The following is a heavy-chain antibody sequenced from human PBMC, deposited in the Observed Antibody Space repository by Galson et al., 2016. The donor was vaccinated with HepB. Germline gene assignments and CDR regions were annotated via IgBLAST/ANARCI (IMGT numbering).Heavy chain of an antibody. J-gene: IGHJ4*02. Sequence: QSGAEVKKPGESLKISCRASGYDFTKYWIVWVPQMPGKGLEWMGTTYPGDSDTRYSPSFQGQVTISADKSISTAYLQWSSLKASDTAIYYCARHPIKGRGKEYDSSIHYYGVDYWGQGALVTVSS. CDR3: ARHPIKGRGKEYDSSIHYYGVDY. D-gene: IGHD3-22*01. CDR2: TYPGDSDT. CDR1: GYDFTKYW. V-gene: IGHV5-51*01.